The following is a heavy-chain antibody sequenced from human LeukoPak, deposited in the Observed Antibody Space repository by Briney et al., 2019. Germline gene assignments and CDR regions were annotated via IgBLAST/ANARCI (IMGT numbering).Heavy chain of an antibody. V-gene: IGHV3-23*01. CDR1: GFTFSSYA. J-gene: IGHJ4*02. D-gene: IGHD1-26*01. CDR3: ARGPAANSGNYYVGDY. Sequence: GGSLRLSCAASGFTFSSYAMSWVRQAPGKGLEWVSVISGSGGSTYYADSVKGRFTLSRDSAKNTLYLQMNSLRAEDTAVYYCARGPAANSGNYYVGDYWGQGTLVTVSS. CDR2: ISGSGGST.